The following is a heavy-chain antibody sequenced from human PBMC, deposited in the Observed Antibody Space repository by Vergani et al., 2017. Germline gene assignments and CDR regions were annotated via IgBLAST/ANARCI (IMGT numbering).Heavy chain of an antibody. V-gene: IGHV4-34*01. J-gene: IGHJ1*01. CDR2: INHSGST. Sequence: QVQLQQWGAGLLKPSETLSLTCAVYGGSFSGYYWSWIRQPPGKGLEWIGEINHSGSTNYNPSLKSRVTISVDTSKNQFSLKLSSVTAADTAVYYCARDYYASSGNAEYFQHWGQGTLVTVSS. D-gene: IGHD3-22*01. CDR3: ARDYYASSGNAEYFQH. CDR1: GGSFSGYY.